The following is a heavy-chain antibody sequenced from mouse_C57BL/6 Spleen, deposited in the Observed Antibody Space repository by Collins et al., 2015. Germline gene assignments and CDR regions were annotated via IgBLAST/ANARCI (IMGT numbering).Heavy chain of an antibody. Sequence: QVQLQQSGPELVKPGASVKISCKASGYAFSSSWMNWVKQRPGKGLEWIGRIYPGDGDTNYNGKFKGKATLTADKSSSTAYMQLSSLTSEDSAVYFCALTTMDYWGQGTSVTVSS. CDR2: IYPGDGDT. V-gene: IGHV1-82*01. CDR1: GYAFSSSW. D-gene: IGHD1-1*01. CDR3: ALTTMDY. J-gene: IGHJ4*01.